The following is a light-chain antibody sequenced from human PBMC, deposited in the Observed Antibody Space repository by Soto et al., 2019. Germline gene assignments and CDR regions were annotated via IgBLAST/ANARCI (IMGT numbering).Light chain of an antibody. CDR3: SSYTSSSTKV. J-gene: IGLJ1*01. V-gene: IGLV2-14*01. CDR2: DVS. Sequence: QSVLTQPASVSGSPGQSITISCTGTSSDVGGYNYVSWYQQHPGKAPKLMIYDVSNRPSGVSNRFSGSKSVNTASLTISGLQAEDEADCYCSSYTSSSTKVFGTGTKLTVL. CDR1: SSDVGGYNY.